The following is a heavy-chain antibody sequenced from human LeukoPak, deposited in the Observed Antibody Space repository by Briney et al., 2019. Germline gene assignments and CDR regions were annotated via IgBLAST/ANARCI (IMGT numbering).Heavy chain of an antibody. J-gene: IGHJ4*02. CDR2: IWYGGSNK. Sequence: GRSLRLSCAASGFTFSSYGMHWVRQAPGKGLEWVAVIWYGGSNKYYADSVKGRFTISRDNSKNTLYLQMNSLRAEDTAVYYCAKDREGCSSTSCYTFDYWGQGTLVTVSS. CDR1: GFTFSSYG. V-gene: IGHV3-30*18. CDR3: AKDREGCSSTSCYTFDY. D-gene: IGHD2-2*01.